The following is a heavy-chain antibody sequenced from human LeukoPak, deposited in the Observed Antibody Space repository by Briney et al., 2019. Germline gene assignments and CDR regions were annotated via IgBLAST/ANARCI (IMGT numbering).Heavy chain of an antibody. CDR1: GFTFDDYA. CDR3: AKDISLGNGFDP. D-gene: IGHD7-27*01. V-gene: IGHV3-43D*03. CDR2: ISWDGGST. J-gene: IGHJ5*02. Sequence: SGGSLRLSCAASGFTFDDYAMHWVRQAPGKGLEWVSLISWDGGSTYYADSVKGRFTISRDNSKKSLYLQMNSLRAEDTALYYCAKDISLGNGFDPWGQGTLVTVSS.